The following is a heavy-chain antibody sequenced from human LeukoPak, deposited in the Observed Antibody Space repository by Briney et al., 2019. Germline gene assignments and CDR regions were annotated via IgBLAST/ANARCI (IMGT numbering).Heavy chain of an antibody. V-gene: IGHV3-23*01. Sequence: GGSLRLSCAASGFTFSSYAMSWVRQAPGKGLEWVSIISASGGSTYYADSVKGRFTISRDKSRNYLQMNSLRGDNTAIYYCAKDVRVGEYYGSGSYFDYWGQGTLVTVSS. CDR3: AKDVRVGEYYGSGSYFDY. J-gene: IGHJ4*02. CDR1: GFTFSSYA. CDR2: ISASGGST. D-gene: IGHD3-10*01.